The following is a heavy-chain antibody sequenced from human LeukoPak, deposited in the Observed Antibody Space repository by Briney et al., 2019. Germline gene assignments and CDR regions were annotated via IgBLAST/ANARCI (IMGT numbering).Heavy chain of an antibody. CDR3: ARESIAARLGYYYYYMDV. CDR2: IYYSGST. Sequence: SETLSLTCTVSGGSISSGDYYWSWIRQPPGKGLEWIGYIYYSGSTYYNPSLKSRVTISVDTSKNQFSLKLSSVTAADTAVYYCARESIAARLGYYYYYMDVWGKGTTVTVSS. CDR1: GGSISSGDYY. D-gene: IGHD6-6*01. J-gene: IGHJ6*03. V-gene: IGHV4-30-4*08.